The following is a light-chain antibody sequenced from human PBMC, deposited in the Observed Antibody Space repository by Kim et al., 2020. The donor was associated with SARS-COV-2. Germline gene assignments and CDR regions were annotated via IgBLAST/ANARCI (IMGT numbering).Light chain of an antibody. CDR3: QQYYTTPST. J-gene: IGKJ2*01. CDR2: WAS. V-gene: IGKV4-1*01. CDR1: QSVLYSSNNKNY. Sequence: MATINCKSSQSVLYSSNNKNYIAWYQQKPGQPPKLLIYWASTRESGVPDRFSGSGSGTDFTLTISSLQAEDVAVYHCQQYYTTPSTFGQGTKLEI.